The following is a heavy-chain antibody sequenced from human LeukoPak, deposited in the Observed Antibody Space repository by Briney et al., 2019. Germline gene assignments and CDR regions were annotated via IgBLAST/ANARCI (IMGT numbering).Heavy chain of an antibody. V-gene: IGHV3-7*01. CDR3: ARVEDYHAFDI. CDR1: GFTFSSYA. CDR2: IKQDGSEK. J-gene: IGHJ3*02. Sequence: PGGSLRLSCAASGFTFSSYALHWVRQAPGKGLEWVANIKQDGSEKYYVDSVKGRFTISRDNAKNSLYLQMNSLRAEDTAVYYCARVEDYHAFDIWGQGTMVTVSS. D-gene: IGHD4-11*01.